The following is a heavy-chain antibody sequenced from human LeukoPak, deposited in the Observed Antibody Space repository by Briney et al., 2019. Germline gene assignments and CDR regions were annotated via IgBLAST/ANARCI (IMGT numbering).Heavy chain of an antibody. CDR2: MNPNSGNT. D-gene: IGHD3-10*01. CDR1: GYTFTSYD. V-gene: IGHV1-8*01. J-gene: IGHJ6*03. Sequence: ASVKVSCNASGYTFTSYDISWVRQATGQGLEWMGWMNPNSGNTGYAQKFQGRVTMTRNTSISTDYMELSSLRSEDTAVYYCARATMVRGVIVVRYYYYYMDVWGKGTTVTISS. CDR3: ARATMVRGVIVVRYYYYYMDV.